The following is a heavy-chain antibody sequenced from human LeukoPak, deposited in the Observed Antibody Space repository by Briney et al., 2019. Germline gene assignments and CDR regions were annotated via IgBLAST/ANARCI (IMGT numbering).Heavy chain of an antibody. Sequence: SETLSLTCTVSGGSISSRKNYWGWIRQSPGKGLEWIGSIYYSGSTYYNPSLKSRVTISVDTSKNQFSLKLSSVTAADTAVYYCARDLFIAAAGRIPLGDWGQGTLVTVSS. J-gene: IGHJ4*02. V-gene: IGHV4-39*07. CDR2: IYYSGST. CDR3: ARDLFIAAAGRIPLGD. CDR1: GGSISSRKNY. D-gene: IGHD6-13*01.